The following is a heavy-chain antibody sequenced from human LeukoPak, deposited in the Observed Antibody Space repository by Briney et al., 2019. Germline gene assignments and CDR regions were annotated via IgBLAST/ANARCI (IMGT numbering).Heavy chain of an antibody. CDR1: RFTFSSYS. V-gene: IGHV3-21*01. Sequence: AGGSLRLSCAASRFTFSSYSMNWVPQAPGKGREWVSSISSSSSCIYYADSVKGRFTIYRDNAKNSLYLQMNSLRAEDTAVYYCARDRHYGSGSYLGYWGQGTLVTVSS. CDR3: ARDRHYGSGSYLGY. CDR2: ISSSSSCI. D-gene: IGHD3-10*01. J-gene: IGHJ4*02.